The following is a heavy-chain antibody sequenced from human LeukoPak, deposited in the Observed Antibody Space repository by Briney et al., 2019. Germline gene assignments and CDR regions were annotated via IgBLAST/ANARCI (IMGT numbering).Heavy chain of an antibody. CDR1: GGSISSFY. J-gene: IGHJ6*03. CDR2: IYYSGYT. V-gene: IGHV4-59*01. CDR3: ARETSQKGAHYMDV. Sequence: WETLSLTCTVSGGSISSFYWSWIRQPPGKGLEWIGDIYYSGYTNYNPSLKTRVTISVDTSKTQFSLKLRSVTAADTAVYYCARETSQKGAHYMDVWGKGTTVTISS. D-gene: IGHD3-16*01.